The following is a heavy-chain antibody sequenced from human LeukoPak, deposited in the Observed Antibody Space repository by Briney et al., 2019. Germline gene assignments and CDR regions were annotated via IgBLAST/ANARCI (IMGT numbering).Heavy chain of an antibody. CDR1: GFTFSSYA. CDR3: ARGLTTTPNSFDP. J-gene: IGHJ5*02. D-gene: IGHD4-17*01. Sequence: GGSLRLSCAASGFTFSSYAMSWVRQAPGTGLEWVANINQDGSTKYYLDSVKGRLTISRDNAKNSVYLQMNSLRAEETAVYYCARGLTTTPNSFDPWGQGTLVTVSS. CDR2: INQDGSTK. V-gene: IGHV3-7*01.